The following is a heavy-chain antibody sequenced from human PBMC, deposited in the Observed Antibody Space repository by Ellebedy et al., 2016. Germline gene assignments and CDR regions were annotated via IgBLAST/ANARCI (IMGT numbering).Heavy chain of an antibody. Sequence: GGSLRLSCATSGFIFSSHWMNWVRQAPGKGLEWVGNISPDGSQKRLVDSVKGRVTISRDNGKNSVYRQMSSLSAEDTALYYCMSWGSGNFWGQGTLVTVSS. CDR3: MSWGSGNF. CDR2: ISPDGSQK. D-gene: IGHD3-10*01. J-gene: IGHJ4*02. CDR1: GFIFSSHW. V-gene: IGHV3-7*03.